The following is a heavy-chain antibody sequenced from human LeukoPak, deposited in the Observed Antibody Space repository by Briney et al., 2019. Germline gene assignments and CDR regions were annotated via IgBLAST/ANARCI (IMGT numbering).Heavy chain of an antibody. CDR1: GFTFDDYG. V-gene: IGHV3-20*01. D-gene: IGHD3-10*01. CDR2: INWNGGST. J-gene: IGHJ6*03. Sequence: PGGSLRLSCAASGFTFDDYGMSWVRQAPGKGLEWVSGINWNGGSTGYADSVKGRFTISRDNAKNFLYLQMNSLRAEDTALYHCARYYYGSGSYGPMDVWGKGTTVTISS. CDR3: ARYYYGSGSYGPMDV.